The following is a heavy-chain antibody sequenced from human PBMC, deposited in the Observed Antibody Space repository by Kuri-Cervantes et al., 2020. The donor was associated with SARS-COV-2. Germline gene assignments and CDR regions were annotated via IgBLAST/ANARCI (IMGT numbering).Heavy chain of an antibody. V-gene: IGHV3-23*01. D-gene: IGHD2-2*01. CDR3: AKFYRDIVVVPAARGFYFDY. Sequence: GGSLRLSCAASGFTFSSYAMRWVRQAPGKGLEWVSAISGSGGSTYYADSVKGRFTISRDNSKNTLYLQMNSLRAEDTAVYYCAKFYRDIVVVPAARGFYFDYWGQGTLVTVSS. CDR2: ISGSGGST. J-gene: IGHJ4*02. CDR1: GFTFSSYA.